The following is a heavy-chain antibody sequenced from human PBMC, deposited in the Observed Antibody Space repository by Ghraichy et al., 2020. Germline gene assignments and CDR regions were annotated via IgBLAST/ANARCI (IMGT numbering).Heavy chain of an antibody. J-gene: IGHJ4*02. CDR1: GDSIDSAGYY. Sequence: SETLSLTCTVSGDSIDSAGYYWGWIRQRQGQGLEWIGYIYHTGKTYYNASLQSRASISMDMSKNQFSLKLTSVTVAETAVYYCARADYWGRGILVTVSS. CDR3: ARADY. V-gene: IGHV4-31*03. CDR2: IYHTGKT.